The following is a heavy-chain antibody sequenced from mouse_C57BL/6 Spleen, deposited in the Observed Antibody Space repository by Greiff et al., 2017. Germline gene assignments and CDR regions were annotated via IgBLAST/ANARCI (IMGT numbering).Heavy chain of an antibody. CDR3: TTTPRDGSRAY. D-gene: IGHD2-3*01. J-gene: IGHJ3*01. CDR1: GFNIKDDY. Sequence: VQLQQSGAELVRPGASVKLSCTASGFNIKDDYMHWVKQRPEQGLEWIGWIDPENGDTEYASKFQGKATITADTSSNTAYLQLSSLTSEDTAVYYCTTTPRDGSRAYWGQGTLVTVSA. CDR2: IDPENGDT. V-gene: IGHV14-4*01.